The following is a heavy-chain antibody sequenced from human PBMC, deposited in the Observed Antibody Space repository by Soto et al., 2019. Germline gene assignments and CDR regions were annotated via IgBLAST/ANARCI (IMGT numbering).Heavy chain of an antibody. CDR3: ARGLTMGQLPSHFDH. V-gene: IGHV4-61*01. CDR2: VHSSGIT. D-gene: IGHD3-16*01. CDR1: AGSVSNDNFY. Sequence: ETLSLTCTVSAGSVSNDNFYWSWIRQPPGKGLEWIGYVHSSGITNYTPSLKRRVTISVDTSRNQFSLRLSSVTAADTAVYYCARGLTMGQLPSHFDHWGQGTLVTVSS. J-gene: IGHJ5*02.